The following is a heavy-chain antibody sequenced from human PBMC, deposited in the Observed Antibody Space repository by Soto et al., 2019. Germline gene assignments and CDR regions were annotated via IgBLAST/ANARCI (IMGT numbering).Heavy chain of an antibody. Sequence: QVQLQESGPGLVKPSQTLSLICTVSGDAISNDNYYWSWIRQPPGKGLEWIGYIYSTGSTTYNPSIRXRXTXSXXPSKRHFSLKLTSVTAADTAVYYCARGESMLPSVLTSPLDYWGQGTLVTVSS. CDR2: IYSTGST. CDR3: ARGESMLPSVLTSPLDY. CDR1: GDAISNDNYY. D-gene: IGHD3-16*01. V-gene: IGHV4-30-4*08. J-gene: IGHJ4*02.